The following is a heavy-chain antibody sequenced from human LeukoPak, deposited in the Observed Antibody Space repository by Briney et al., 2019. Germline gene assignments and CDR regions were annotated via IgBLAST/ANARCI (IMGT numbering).Heavy chain of an antibody. D-gene: IGHD3-22*01. CDR2: ISGCGNRT. J-gene: IGHJ4*02. CDR3: AKHYYDSSGSDFGWFDY. CDR1: GFTFSSYA. V-gene: IGHV3-23*01. Sequence: GGSLRLSCAASGFTFSSYAMSWVRQAPGKGLEWVSVISGCGNRTYFAGSVKGRFTISRDNSKNTLYLQVNSLRAEDTAIYYCAKHYYDSSGSDFGWFDYWGQGTLVTVSS.